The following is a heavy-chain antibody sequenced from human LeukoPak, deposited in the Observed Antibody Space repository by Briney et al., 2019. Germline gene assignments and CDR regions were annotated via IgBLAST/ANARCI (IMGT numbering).Heavy chain of an antibody. CDR2: IYYSGST. J-gene: IGHJ4*02. CDR3: ARDSGDSSGYPIGY. V-gene: IGHV4-39*07. CDR1: GGSISSSSYY. Sequence: PSETLSLTCTVSGGSISSSSYYWGWIRQPPGKGLEWIGSIYYSGSTYYNPSLKSRVTISVDTSKNQFSLKLSSVTAADTAVYYCARDSGDSSGYPIGYWGQGTLVTVSS. D-gene: IGHD3-22*01.